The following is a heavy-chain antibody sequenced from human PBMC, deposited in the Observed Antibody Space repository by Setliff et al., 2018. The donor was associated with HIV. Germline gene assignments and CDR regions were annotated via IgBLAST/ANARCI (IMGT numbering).Heavy chain of an antibody. Sequence: GGSLRLSCVGTGFAFSTFDMNWVRQTPRKGLEWVAAVSPDGDVTYYPDSLRGRFTVSRDNAKNMLFLQMSNLGADDSAIYYCAKPTSGFYPRPYDLWGHGTKVTVS. CDR1: GFAFSTFD. J-gene: IGHJ3*01. D-gene: IGHD5-12*01. CDR3: AKPTSGFYPRPYDL. CDR2: VSPDGDVT. V-gene: IGHV3-23*01.